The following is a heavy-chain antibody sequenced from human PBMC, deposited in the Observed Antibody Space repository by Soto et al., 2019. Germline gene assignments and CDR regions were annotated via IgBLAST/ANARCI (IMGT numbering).Heavy chain of an antibody. V-gene: IGHV2-5*02. D-gene: IGHD2-15*01. J-gene: IGHJ4*02. CDR3: AHMVVAGLTYYFDY. Sequence: QITLKESGPTLVKPTQTLTLTCTFSVFSLSTSAVGVGWIRQPPGKALEWLAFIYWDDDKRYSPSLKSSLTITQDNSKNQVVLAMTNMDPVDTATYYCAHMVVAGLTYYFDYWGQGTLVTVSS. CDR2: IYWDDDK. CDR1: VFSLSTSAVG.